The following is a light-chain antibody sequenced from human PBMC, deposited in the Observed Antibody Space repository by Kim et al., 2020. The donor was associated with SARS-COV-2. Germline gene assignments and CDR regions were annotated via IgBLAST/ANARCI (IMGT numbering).Light chain of an antibody. CDR1: QTVNSN. J-gene: IGKJ2*01. Sequence: SPGERATLSCRASQTVNSNLAWYQQKPGQAPRLLVYAASTRATGIPVRFSGSGSGTEFTLTISSLQSEDFAVYYCQQYNNWPPAYTFGQGTNWRS. CDR2: AAS. V-gene: IGKV3-15*01. CDR3: QQYNNWPPAYT.